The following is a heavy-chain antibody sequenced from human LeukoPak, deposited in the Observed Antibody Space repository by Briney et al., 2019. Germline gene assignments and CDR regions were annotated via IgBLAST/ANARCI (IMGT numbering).Heavy chain of an antibody. J-gene: IGHJ3*02. D-gene: IGHD4-23*01. V-gene: IGHV4-59*01. CDR3: ARATWFGGNPSGAFDI. CDR2: IYYSGST. Sequence: PSETLSLTCTVSGGSINSYYWTWIRQPPGKGLEWIGYIYYSGSTNYNPSLKSRVTISVDTSKNHFSLKLSSVTAADTAVYYCARATWFGGNPSGAFDIWGQGTMVTVSS. CDR1: GGSINSYY.